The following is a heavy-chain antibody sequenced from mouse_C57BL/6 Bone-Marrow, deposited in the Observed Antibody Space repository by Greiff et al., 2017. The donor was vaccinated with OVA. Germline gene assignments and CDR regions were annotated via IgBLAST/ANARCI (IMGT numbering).Heavy chain of an antibody. Sequence: QVQLQQPGAELVKPGASVKLSCKASGYTFTSYWMHWVKQRPGRGLEWIGRIDPNRGGTKYNEKFKSKATLTVDQPSSTAYMQLSSLTSEDSAVDYCAREGYYGSSVYYWDRGTALTVSS. CDR2: IDPNRGGT. CDR3: AREGYYGSSVYY. CDR1: GYTFTSYW. V-gene: IGHV1-72*01. D-gene: IGHD1-1*01. J-gene: IGHJ2*01.